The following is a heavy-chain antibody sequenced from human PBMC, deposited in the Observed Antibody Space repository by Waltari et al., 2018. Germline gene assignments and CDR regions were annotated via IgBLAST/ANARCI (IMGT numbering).Heavy chain of an antibody. CDR1: GLNFSTFW. J-gene: IGHJ4*02. CDR2: IKQDGSVK. V-gene: IGHV3-7*01. Sequence: DVQLVESGGGLVQPGGPLELSCEASGLNFSTFWMHWVRQAPGKGLEWVANIKQDGSVKYYVDSVKGRFTISRDNAKNSLYLQMNSLRAEDTAVYYCTRGGNSLWDYWGQGTLVTVSS. CDR3: TRGGNSLWDY. D-gene: IGHD1-7*01.